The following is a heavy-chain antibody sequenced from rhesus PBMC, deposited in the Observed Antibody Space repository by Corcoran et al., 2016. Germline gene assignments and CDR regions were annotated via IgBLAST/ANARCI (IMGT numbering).Heavy chain of an antibody. CDR2: ISGSSGST. J-gene: IGHJ4*01. D-gene: IGHD5-36*01. CDR3: ARDQGGYSYGYFDC. CDR1: GDSVSSSNW. V-gene: IGHV4-65*01. Sequence: QVQLQESGPGLVKPSETLSLTCAVSGDSVSSSNWWSWIRQPPGKGLEWIGYISGSSGSTYYNPALKSRVTISTVTSKNQFSLKLSSVTAADTAVYYCARDQGGYSYGYFDCWGQGVLVTVSS.